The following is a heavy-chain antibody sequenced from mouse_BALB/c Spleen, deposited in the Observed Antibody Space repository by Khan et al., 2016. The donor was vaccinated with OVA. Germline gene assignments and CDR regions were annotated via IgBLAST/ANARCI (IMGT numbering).Heavy chain of an antibody. CDR1: GYTFTSYW. CDR2: INPSTDYT. D-gene: IGHD1-1*01. V-gene: IGHV1-7*01. Sequence: QAQLMQSGAELAKPGASVKMSCKASGYTFTSYWMHWVKQRPGQGLEWIGYINPSTDYTEYNQKFKDKATLTADKSSSTAYMQLTSLTSKDSAADYCVSHGSSSAWFAYWGQGTLVTVSA. J-gene: IGHJ3*01. CDR3: VSHGSSSAWFAY.